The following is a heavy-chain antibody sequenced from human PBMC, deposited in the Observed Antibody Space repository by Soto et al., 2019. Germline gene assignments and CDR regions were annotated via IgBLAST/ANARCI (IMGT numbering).Heavy chain of an antibody. CDR3: ARDVWETTSMYYGLDV. CDR2: ITGSGAIT. D-gene: IGHD1-26*01. Sequence: GGSLRLSCAASGFTFSSYAMSWVRLAPGKGLEWVSGITGSGAITYCTDSVKGRFTISRDNSKNTLYLQMHSLRGEDTAVYYCARDVWETTSMYYGLDVWGLGTTATVSS. CDR1: GFTFSSYA. V-gene: IGHV3-23*01. J-gene: IGHJ6*02.